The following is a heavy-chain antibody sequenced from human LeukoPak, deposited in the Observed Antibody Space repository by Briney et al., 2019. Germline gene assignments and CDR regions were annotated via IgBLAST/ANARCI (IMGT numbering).Heavy chain of an antibody. CDR3: ARGAYDILTGYYGYSWFDP. CDR1: GGTFSSYA. D-gene: IGHD3-9*01. V-gene: IGHV1-69*05. J-gene: IGHJ5*02. Sequence: SVKVSCKASGGTFSSYAINWVRQAPGQGLEWMGRIIPIFGTANYAQKFQGRVTITTDESTSTAYMELSSLRSEDTAVYYCARGAYDILTGYYGYSWFDPWGQGTLVTVSS. CDR2: IIPIFGTA.